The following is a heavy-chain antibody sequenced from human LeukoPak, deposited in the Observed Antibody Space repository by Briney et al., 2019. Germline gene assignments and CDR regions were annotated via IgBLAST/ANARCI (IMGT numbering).Heavy chain of an antibody. CDR2: LYDSGST. Sequence: SETLSLTCTVSGGSISSSSYYWDWIRQPPGKGLEWIGNLYDSGSTYYNPSLKSRVTISVDTSKNQFSLKLSSVTAADTAVYYCAKKGDTGNYDIWGQGAMVTVSS. J-gene: IGHJ3*02. D-gene: IGHD1-26*01. CDR1: GGSISSSSYY. CDR3: AKKGDTGNYDI. V-gene: IGHV4-39*01.